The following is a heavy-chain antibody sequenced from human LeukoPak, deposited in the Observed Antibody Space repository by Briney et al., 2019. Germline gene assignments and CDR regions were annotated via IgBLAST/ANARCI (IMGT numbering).Heavy chain of an antibody. CDR1: GGSISSYY. CDR3: AREYGSSWYNWFDP. Sequence: PSETLSLTCTVSGGSISSYYWSWIRQPPGKGLEWIGYIYYSGSTNYNPSLKSRVTISVDTSKNQFSLKLSSVTAADTAVYYCAREYGSSWYNWFDPWGKGTTVTISS. CDR2: IYYSGST. J-gene: IGHJ5*01. V-gene: IGHV4-59*01. D-gene: IGHD6-13*01.